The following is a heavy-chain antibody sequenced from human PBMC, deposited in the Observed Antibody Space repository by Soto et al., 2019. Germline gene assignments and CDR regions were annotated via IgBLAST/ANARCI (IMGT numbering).Heavy chain of an antibody. CDR2: IGANNGNT. CDR3: ARAASQYLSTW. V-gene: IGHV1-18*04. Sequence: PVESLKISCKGSGYSFTSYWIGWVRQMPGKGLEWMGWIGANNGNTNYAQKLQGRVTMTTDTSTSTAYMELRSLTSDDTAVYYCARAASQYLSTWWGQGTLVTVSS. CDR1: GYSFTSYW. J-gene: IGHJ4*02. D-gene: IGHD6-13*01.